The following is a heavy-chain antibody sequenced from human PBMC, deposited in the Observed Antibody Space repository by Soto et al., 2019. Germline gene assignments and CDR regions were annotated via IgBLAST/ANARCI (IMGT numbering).Heavy chain of an antibody. Sequence: GGSLRLSCAASGFTFSDHYMDWVRQAPGKGLDWVGRIRNKAKSYTTDYAASVRGRFTISRDDSENSLYLQMNSLKSEDTAVYYCVRVRGEENWGQGTLVTVSS. J-gene: IGHJ4*02. V-gene: IGHV3-72*01. CDR2: IRNKAKSYTT. CDR3: VRVRGEEN. D-gene: IGHD3-10*01. CDR1: GFTFSDHY.